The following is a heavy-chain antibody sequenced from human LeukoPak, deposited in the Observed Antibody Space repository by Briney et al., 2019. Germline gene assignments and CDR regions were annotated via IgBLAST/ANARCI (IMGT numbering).Heavy chain of an antibody. D-gene: IGHD3-10*01. CDR3: ASKDYGSGDYGMEG. V-gene: IGHV1-2*02. Sequence: GASVKVSCKASGYAFTGYYMHWVRQAPGQGLECMGWMNLKSGGANYAQKFQGRVTMTRDTSITTAYMELSRLRSDDTAVYYCASKDYGSGDYGMEGWGQGTTVTVSS. J-gene: IGHJ6*02. CDR2: MNLKSGGA. CDR1: GYAFTGYY.